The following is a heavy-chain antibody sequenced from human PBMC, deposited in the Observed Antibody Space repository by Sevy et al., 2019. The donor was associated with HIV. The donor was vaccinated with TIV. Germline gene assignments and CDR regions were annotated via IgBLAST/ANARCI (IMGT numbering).Heavy chain of an antibody. CDR1: GFTLSRND. V-gene: IGHV3-13*01. Sequence: GGSLRLSCAAFGFTLSRNDMHWVRQVTGKGLEWVSGIGTAGDTYYPDSVKGRFTISREEVKNSLYLQMNSMRAGDTAVYYCERESTVQTHYGAFDIWGQGTMVTVSS. CDR3: ERESTVQTHYGAFDI. J-gene: IGHJ3*02. CDR2: IGTAGDT. D-gene: IGHD4-17*01.